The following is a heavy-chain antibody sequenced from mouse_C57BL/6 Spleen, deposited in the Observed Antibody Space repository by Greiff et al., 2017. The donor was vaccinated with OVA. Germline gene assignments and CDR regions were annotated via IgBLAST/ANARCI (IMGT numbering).Heavy chain of an antibody. CDR3: ARGGLSLYAMDY. D-gene: IGHD1-1*02. CDR1: GYAFTNYL. CDR2: INPGSGGT. V-gene: IGHV1-54*01. J-gene: IGHJ4*01. Sequence: QVQLKQSGAELVRPGTSVKVSCKASGYAFTNYLIEWVKQRPGQGLEWIGVINPGSGGTNYNEKFKGKATLTADKSSSTAYMQLSSLTSEDSAVYFCARGGLSLYAMDYWGQGTSVTVSS.